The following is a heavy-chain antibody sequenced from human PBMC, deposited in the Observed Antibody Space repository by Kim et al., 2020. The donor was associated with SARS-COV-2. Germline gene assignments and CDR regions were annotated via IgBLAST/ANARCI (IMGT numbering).Heavy chain of an antibody. J-gene: IGHJ4*02. V-gene: IGHV1-69*02. Sequence: QKFQGSVTITADKSTSTAYMELSSLRSEDTAVYYCASSTSGSYSPFDYWGQGTLVTVSS. D-gene: IGHD1-26*01. CDR3: ASSTSGSYSPFDY.